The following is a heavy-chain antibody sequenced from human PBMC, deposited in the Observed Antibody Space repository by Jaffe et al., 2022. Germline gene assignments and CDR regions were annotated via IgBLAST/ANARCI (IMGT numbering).Heavy chain of an antibody. CDR3: AKGGGDYRPYCGGDCYRGFDY. CDR1: GFTFDDYA. V-gene: IGHV3-9*01. J-gene: IGHJ4*02. D-gene: IGHD2-21*01. CDR2: ISWNSGSI. Sequence: EVQLVESGGGLVQPGRSLRLSCAASGFTFDDYAMHWVRQAPGKGLEWVSGISWNSGSIGYADSVKGRFTISRDNAKNSLYLQMNSLRAEDTALYYCAKGGGDYRPYCGGDCYRGFDYWGQGTLVTVSS.